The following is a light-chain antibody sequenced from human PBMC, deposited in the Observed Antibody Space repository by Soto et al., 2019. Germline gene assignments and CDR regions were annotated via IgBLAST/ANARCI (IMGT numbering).Light chain of an antibody. J-gene: IGKJ1*01. CDR3: QQYNSYATT. CDR2: KAS. CDR1: QSISYW. V-gene: IGKV1-5*03. Sequence: DIQMTQSPSTLSASVGDRVTITCRASQSISYWLAWYQQKPGKAPKLLIYKASSLVAGVPSRFRGSVSGTEFTLTIISLQPDDFATYFCQQYNSYATTFGQGTKVEI.